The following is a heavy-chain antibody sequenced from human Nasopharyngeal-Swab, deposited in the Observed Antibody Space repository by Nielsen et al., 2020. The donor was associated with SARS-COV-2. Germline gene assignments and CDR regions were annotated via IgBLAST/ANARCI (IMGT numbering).Heavy chain of an antibody. Sequence: ASVKVSCKASGYTFTSYDINWVRQATGQGLEWMGWMNPNSGNTGYAQKFQGRVTMTRNTSISTAYMELSSLRSEDTAVYYCASATGTTGWYYCYGMDVWGQGTTVTVSS. D-gene: IGHD1-1*01. J-gene: IGHJ6*02. V-gene: IGHV1-8*01. CDR1: GYTFTSYD. CDR3: ASATGTTGWYYCYGMDV. CDR2: MNPNSGNT.